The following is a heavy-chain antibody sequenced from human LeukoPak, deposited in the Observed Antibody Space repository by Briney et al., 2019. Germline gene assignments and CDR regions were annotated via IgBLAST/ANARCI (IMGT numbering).Heavy chain of an antibody. CDR1: GYTFTSYD. CDR3: ARPMTRRNNWFDP. CDR2: MNPNSGNT. Sequence: ASVKVSCKASGYTFTSYDINWVRQATGQGLEWMEWMNPNSGNTGYAQKFQGRVTMTRNTSISTAYMELSSLRSEDTAVYYCARPMTRRNNWFDPWGQGTLVTVSS. D-gene: IGHD3-22*01. J-gene: IGHJ5*02. V-gene: IGHV1-8*01.